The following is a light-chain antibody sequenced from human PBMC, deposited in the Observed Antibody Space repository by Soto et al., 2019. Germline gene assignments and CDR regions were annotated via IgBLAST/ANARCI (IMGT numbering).Light chain of an antibody. CDR1: QNIASRS. J-gene: IGKJ2*01. V-gene: IGKV3-20*01. Sequence: EIVLTQSPGTLSLSPGLRATLSCRASQNIASRSVAWYQQHPGQAPRLLIYASSTRATGIPDRFSGSGSGTDFTLSISRLEPEDFAVYYCQQYRSSPYNFGQGTKLEIK. CDR2: ASS. CDR3: QQYRSSPYN.